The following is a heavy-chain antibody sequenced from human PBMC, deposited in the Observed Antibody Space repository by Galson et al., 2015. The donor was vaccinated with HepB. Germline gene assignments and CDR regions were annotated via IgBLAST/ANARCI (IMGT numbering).Heavy chain of an antibody. D-gene: IGHD2-2*01. CDR3: ARDMNGVPAAILDDAFDI. J-gene: IGHJ3*02. Sequence: SLRLSCAASGFTFSSYSMNWVRQAPGKGLEWVSSISSSSSYIYYADSVKGRFTISRDNAKNSLYLQMNSLRAEDTAVYYCARDMNGVPAAILDDAFDIWGQGTMVTVSS. V-gene: IGHV3-21*01. CDR1: GFTFSSYS. CDR2: ISSSSSYI.